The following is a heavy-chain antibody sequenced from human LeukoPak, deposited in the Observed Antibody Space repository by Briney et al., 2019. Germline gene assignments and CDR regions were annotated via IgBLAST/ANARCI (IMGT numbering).Heavy chain of an antibody. CDR1: GYTFTSYG. D-gene: IGHD6-19*01. CDR3: ASEVIAVAGKPDAFDI. J-gene: IGHJ3*02. Sequence: ASVKVSCKASGYTFTSYGISWVRQAPGQGLEWMGWISAYNGNTNYAQKLQGRVTMTTDTSTSTAYMELRSLRSDDTAVYYCASEVIAVAGKPDAFDIWGQGTMVTVSS. CDR2: ISAYNGNT. V-gene: IGHV1-18*01.